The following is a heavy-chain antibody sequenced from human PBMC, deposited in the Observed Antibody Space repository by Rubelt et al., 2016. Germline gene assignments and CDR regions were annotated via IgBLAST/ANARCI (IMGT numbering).Heavy chain of an antibody. J-gene: IGHJ6*02. V-gene: IGHV1-18*01. CDR3: ARGDAMDA. CDR2: ISAYNGNT. Sequence: ISAYNGNTNYAQKLQGRVTMTTDTSTSTAYMELRSLRSDDTAVYYCARGDAMDAWGQGTTVTVSS.